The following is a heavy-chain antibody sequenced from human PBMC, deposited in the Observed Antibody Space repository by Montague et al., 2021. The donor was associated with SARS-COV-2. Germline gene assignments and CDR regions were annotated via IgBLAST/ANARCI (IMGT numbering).Heavy chain of an antibody. CDR3: ARGDYYDSNGYYDY. V-gene: IGHV4-59*01. J-gene: IGHJ4*01. D-gene: IGHD3-22*01. Sequence: SETLSLTCTVSGGSISSYYCIWIRQPPGKGLEWIGYIYYSGSTNYNPSLKSRVTISVDTSKNQFSLKVRSVTAADTAVDYCARGDYYDSNGYYDYWGQGTLVTVSS. CDR2: IYYSGST. CDR1: GGSISSYY.